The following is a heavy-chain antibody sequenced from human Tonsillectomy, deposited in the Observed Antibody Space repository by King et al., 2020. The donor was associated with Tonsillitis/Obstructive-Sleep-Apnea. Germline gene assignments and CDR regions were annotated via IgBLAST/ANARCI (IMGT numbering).Heavy chain of an antibody. CDR2: IYYIGST. D-gene: IGHD1-26*01. CDR3: ARSLSGSYHTPVSY. J-gene: IGHJ4*02. Sequence: QLQESGPGLVKPSETLSLTCTVSGGSISSSSYYWGWIRQPPGKGLEWIGSIYYIGSTYYNPSLKSRVTISVDTSKNQFSLKLSSVTAADTAVYYCARSLSGSYHTPVSYWGQGTLVTVSS. CDR1: GGSISSSSYY. V-gene: IGHV4-39*01.